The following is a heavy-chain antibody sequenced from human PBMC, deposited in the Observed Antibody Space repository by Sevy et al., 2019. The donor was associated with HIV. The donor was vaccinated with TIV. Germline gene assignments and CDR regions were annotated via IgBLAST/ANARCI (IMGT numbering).Heavy chain of an antibody. Sequence: GGSLRLSCAASGFTFSTYTMSWVRQAPGKGLEWVSAISGSAGSTYYADLVQGRFTISRDKSKNTLYLQMNSLRVEDTAVYYCSRDRRNYAGQYFDYWGQGTLVTVSS. D-gene: IGHD1-7*01. V-gene: IGHV3-23*01. J-gene: IGHJ4*02. CDR3: SRDRRNYAGQYFDY. CDR2: ISGSAGST. CDR1: GFTFSTYT.